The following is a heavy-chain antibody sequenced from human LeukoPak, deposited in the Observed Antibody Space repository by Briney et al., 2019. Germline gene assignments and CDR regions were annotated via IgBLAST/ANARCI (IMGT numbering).Heavy chain of an antibody. CDR2: INPNSGCT. V-gene: IGHV1-2*02. J-gene: IGHJ4*02. D-gene: IGHD6-13*01. CDR3: ARGQQLASN. Sequence: GASVKVSCKASGYTFTGYYIYWVRQAPGQGLEWMGWINPNSGCTNYAQKFQGRVTMTREMSISTAYMELSRLRSDDTAVYYCARGQQLASNWGQGTLATVSS. CDR1: GYTFTGYY.